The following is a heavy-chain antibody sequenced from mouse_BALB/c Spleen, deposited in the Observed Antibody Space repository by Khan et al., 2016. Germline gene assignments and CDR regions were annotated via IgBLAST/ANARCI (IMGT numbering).Heavy chain of an antibody. CDR2: ILPGSGST. CDR1: GYTFSSYW. J-gene: IGHJ2*01. CDR3: ARTDGRGYFDY. Sequence: QVQLQQPGAELMKPGASVKISCKATGYTFSSYWIEWVKQRPGHGLEWIGEILPGSGSTNYNEKFRGTATFTADTSSNTAYMQLSSLASEDSAVQCCARTDGRGYFDYWGQGTTLTVSA. V-gene: IGHV1-9*01.